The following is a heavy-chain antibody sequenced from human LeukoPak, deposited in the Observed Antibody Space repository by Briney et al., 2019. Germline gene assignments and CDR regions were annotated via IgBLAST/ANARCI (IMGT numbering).Heavy chain of an antibody. CDR2: IYTTGSI. V-gene: IGHV4-61*02. J-gene: IGHJ4*02. D-gene: IGHD3-22*01. CDR3: ARAEYYDSSGYWGEY. Sequence: PSETLSLTCTVSGGSISSGNYYWSWIRQSAGKGLEWIGRIYTTGSINYNPSLKSRLTISVDTSKNLFSLMLSSVTAADTAVYYCARAEYYDSSGYWGEYWGQGTLVTVSS. CDR1: GGSISSGNYY.